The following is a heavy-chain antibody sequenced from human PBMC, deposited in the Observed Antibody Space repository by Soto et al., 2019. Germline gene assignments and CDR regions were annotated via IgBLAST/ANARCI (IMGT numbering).Heavy chain of an antibody. Sequence: PWVSLRLSCSASGFTLCRYGMSWVRQAPWHGLQWVSAISGSGGSTYYADSVKGRFTISRDNSKNTLYLQMNSLRAEDTAVYYCAKDPAAVSYYYDSSGYFDYWGQGTLVTVSS. CDR2: ISGSGGST. J-gene: IGHJ4*02. V-gene: IGHV3-23*01. CDR1: GFTLCRYG. CDR3: AKDPAAVSYYYDSSGYFDY. D-gene: IGHD3-22*01.